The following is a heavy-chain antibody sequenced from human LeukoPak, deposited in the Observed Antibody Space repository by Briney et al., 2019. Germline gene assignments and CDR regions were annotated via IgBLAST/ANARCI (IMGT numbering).Heavy chain of an antibody. CDR1: GFTFGGYG. J-gene: IGHJ4*02. CDR3: TRYNNDHFDY. CDR2: IAYDGSRA. Sequence: GGSLRLSCAGSGFTFGGYGMHWFRQTPGKGLEWVAVIAYDGSRAFYADSVKGRFTISRDNSKYTMSVQMDDLRAEDTAVYYCTRYNNDHFDYWGQGTLVTVSS. V-gene: IGHV3-33*01. D-gene: IGHD1-14*01.